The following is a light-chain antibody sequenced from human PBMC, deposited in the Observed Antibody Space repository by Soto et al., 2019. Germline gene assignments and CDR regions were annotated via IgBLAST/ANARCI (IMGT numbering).Light chain of an antibody. J-gene: IGLJ3*02. Sequence: QSVLTQPPSVSAAPGQKVTISCFGSNSNIGRNYVSWYQQLPGTAPKLLIYGNNNRHSGITDRISGSKSGTSATLGITGLQPGDEADYYCATWDNTLSVEVFGGGTKVT. CDR2: GNN. V-gene: IGLV1-51*01. CDR1: NSNIGRNY. CDR3: ATWDNTLSVEV.